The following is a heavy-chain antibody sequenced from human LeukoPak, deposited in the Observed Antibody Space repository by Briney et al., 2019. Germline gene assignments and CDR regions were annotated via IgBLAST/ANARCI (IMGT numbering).Heavy chain of an antibody. J-gene: IGHJ4*02. CDR3: ARDWGSIKVIADY. Sequence: ASAKVSSKATGYTFTSYGISWVRQAPGQGLEWMGWISSNSDNTNYAQKLQGRVTMTTDTSTSTAYMELRSLRSDDTALYFCARDWGSIKVIADYWGQGTLVTVSS. D-gene: IGHD7-27*01. CDR1: GYTFTSYG. V-gene: IGHV1-18*01. CDR2: ISSNSDNT.